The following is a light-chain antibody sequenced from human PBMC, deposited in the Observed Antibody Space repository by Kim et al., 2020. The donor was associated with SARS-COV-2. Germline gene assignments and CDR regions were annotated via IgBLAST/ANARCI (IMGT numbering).Light chain of an antibody. CDR3: QLLNSYPPLRT. Sequence: CVGDRVTVTCRASQGIASYLAWYQQKPGNAPKLLIYSASTLQSGVSSRFAGSGSGTDFTLSISSLQPEDVAPYYCQLLNSYPPLRTFGQGTKLEI. CDR2: SAS. J-gene: IGKJ2*01. CDR1: QGIASY. V-gene: IGKV1-9*01.